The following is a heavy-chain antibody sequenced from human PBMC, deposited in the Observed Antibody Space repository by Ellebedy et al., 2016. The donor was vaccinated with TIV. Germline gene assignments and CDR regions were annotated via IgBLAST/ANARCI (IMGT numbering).Heavy chain of an antibody. CDR1: GYTFTSYG. D-gene: IGHD6-19*01. CDR3: ARARSSGWLHTPDY. J-gene: IGHJ4*02. CDR2: INPSGGST. V-gene: IGHV1-46*04. Sequence: AASVKVSCKASGYTFTSYGISWARQAPGQGLEWMGIINPSGGSTTYAQNLQGRVTMTRDTSTTTVYMELSSLRSEDTAVYYCARARSSGWLHTPDYWGQGTLVIVSS.